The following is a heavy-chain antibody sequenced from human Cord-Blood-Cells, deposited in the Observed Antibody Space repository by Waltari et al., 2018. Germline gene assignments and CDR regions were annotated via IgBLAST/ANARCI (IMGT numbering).Heavy chain of an antibody. Sequence: EVQLVESGGGLVKPGGSLRLSCAASGFTFSSYSMNWARQAPGKGLEWVSSISSSSSYIYYADSVKGRFTISRDNAKNSLYLQMNSLRAEDTAVYYCARASNWRFDYWGQGTLVTVSS. CDR3: ARASNWRFDY. CDR1: GFTFSSYS. J-gene: IGHJ4*02. CDR2: ISSSSSYI. V-gene: IGHV3-21*01. D-gene: IGHD1-20*01.